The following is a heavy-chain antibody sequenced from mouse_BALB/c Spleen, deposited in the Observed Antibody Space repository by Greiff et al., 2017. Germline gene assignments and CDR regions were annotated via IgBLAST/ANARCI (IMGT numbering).Heavy chain of an antibody. D-gene: IGHD2-1*01. Sequence: VQLLQSGAELVRPGTSVKVSCKASGYAFTNYLIEWVKQRPGQGLEWVGVINPGSGGTNYNEKFKGKATLTADKSSSTAYMQLSSLTSDDSAVYFCAREDGNYGYFDVWGAGTTVTVSS. CDR3: AREDGNYGYFDV. CDR2: INPGSGGT. V-gene: IGHV1-54*01. J-gene: IGHJ1*01. CDR1: GYAFTNYL.